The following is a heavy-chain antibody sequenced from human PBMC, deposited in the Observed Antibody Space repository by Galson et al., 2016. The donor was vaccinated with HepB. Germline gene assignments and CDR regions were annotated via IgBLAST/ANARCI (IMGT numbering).Heavy chain of an antibody. CDR2: ISWGGRSP. CDR1: GFTFDDYT. J-gene: IGHJ6*02. CDR3: GKDWGSLWESSGKGMDV. D-gene: IGHD3-10*01. V-gene: IGHV3-43*01. Sequence: SLRLSCAASGFTFDDYTMHWVRQVPGKGLEWVGLISWGGRSPDYADAVRGRFTISRDNRQNLMYLQMNGLTTEDTALYYCGKDWGSLWESSGKGMDVWGQGTTVIVSS.